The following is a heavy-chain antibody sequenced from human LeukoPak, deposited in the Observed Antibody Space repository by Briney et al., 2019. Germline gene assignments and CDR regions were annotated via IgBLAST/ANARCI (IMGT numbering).Heavy chain of an antibody. D-gene: IGHD5-18*01. CDR2: INPSGGST. Sequence: ASVKVSCKASGYTFTSYCMHWVRQAPGQGLEWMGTINPSGGSTSYAQKFQGRVTMTRDTSTSTVYMELSSLRSEDTAVYYCARAGCGYGYDYWGQGTLVTVSS. CDR3: ARAGCGYGYDY. V-gene: IGHV1-46*01. CDR1: GYTFTSYC. J-gene: IGHJ4*02.